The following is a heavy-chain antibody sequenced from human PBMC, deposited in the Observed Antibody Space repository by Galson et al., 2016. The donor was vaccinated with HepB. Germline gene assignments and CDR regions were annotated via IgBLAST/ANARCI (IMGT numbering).Heavy chain of an antibody. CDR1: GFKFDDYA. J-gene: IGHJ4*02. CDR2: VNWNARSI. Sequence: SLRLSCAASGFKFDDYAMHWVRQAPGKGLEWVSSVNWNARSIAYADSVQGRFTISRDNAKNSLYLQMNSLRTEDTAVYYCANGNHAEYSWWGQGTLVTVSS. V-gene: IGHV3-9*01. CDR3: ANGNHAEYSW. D-gene: IGHD1-14*01.